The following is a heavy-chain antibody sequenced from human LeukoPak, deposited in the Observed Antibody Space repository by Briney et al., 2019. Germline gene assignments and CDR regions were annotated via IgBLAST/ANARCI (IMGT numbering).Heavy chain of an antibody. CDR2: ISSSSTYI. CDR3: AREAADY. V-gene: IGHV3-21*01. Sequence: PGGSLRLSCAASGFTFSNFNMNWVRQAPGKGLEWVSSISSSSTYIYYADSVKGRFTISRDNAKNSLYLQMSSLRAEDTAVYYCAREAADYWGQGTLVTVSS. CDR1: GFTFSNFN. J-gene: IGHJ4*02. D-gene: IGHD6-13*01.